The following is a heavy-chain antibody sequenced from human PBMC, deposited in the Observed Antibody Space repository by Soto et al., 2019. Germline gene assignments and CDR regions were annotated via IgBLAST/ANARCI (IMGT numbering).Heavy chain of an antibody. CDR1: GGSISSYY. V-gene: IGHV4-59*01. D-gene: IGHD3-10*01. Sequence: SETLSLTCTVSGGSISSYYWSWIRQPPGKGLEWIGYIYYSGSTNYNPSLKSRVTISVDTSKNQFSLKLSSVTAADTAVYYCASDGDYYGSGSYYNLTGYYYGMDVWGQGTTVTVSS. J-gene: IGHJ6*02. CDR2: IYYSGST. CDR3: ASDGDYYGSGSYYNLTGYYYGMDV.